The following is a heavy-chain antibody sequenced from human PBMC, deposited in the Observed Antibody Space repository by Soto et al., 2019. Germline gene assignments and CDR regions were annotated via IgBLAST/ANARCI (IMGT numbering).Heavy chain of an antibody. D-gene: IGHD4-17*01. CDR1: GFTFSSYW. CDR3: ARDHHYGDFDY. J-gene: IGHJ4*01. CDR2: IDSAGSST. V-gene: IGHV3-74*01. Sequence: EVQLVESGGGLVQPGGSLRLSCAASGFTFSSYWMHWVRQAPGKGLVWVSRIDSAGSSTTYADSVKCRFTISRDNAKNTLYLQMNSLRGEDTAVYYCARDHHYGDFDYWGHGTLVTVSS.